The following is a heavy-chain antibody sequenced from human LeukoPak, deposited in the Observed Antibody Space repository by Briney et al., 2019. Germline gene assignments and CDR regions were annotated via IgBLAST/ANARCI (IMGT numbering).Heavy chain of an antibody. V-gene: IGHV3-23*01. CDR3: ASLHGDSPPDRWFGP. CDR2: ISGSGGAI. Sequence: PGGSLRLSCAASGFTFRSYAMTWVRQAPGKGLEWVSAISGSGGAIYYADSVRGRFTISRDNSKNALYLQLSSLGLEDTATYYCASLHGDSPPDRWFGPWGQGTLVTVSS. J-gene: IGHJ5*02. D-gene: IGHD4-17*01. CDR1: GFTFRSYA.